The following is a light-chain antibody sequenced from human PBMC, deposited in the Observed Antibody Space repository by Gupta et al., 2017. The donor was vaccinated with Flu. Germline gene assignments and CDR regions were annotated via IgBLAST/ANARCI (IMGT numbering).Light chain of an antibody. J-gene: IGKJ1*01. CDR2: KAS. CDR1: QTISNW. V-gene: IGKV1-5*03. CDR3: HQYNTSPWT. Sequence: DIQMTQSPSTLSASVGDRVTITCRASQTISNWLAWYQQKPGKAPKLLIYKASSLESGVPSRFSGSGSGTEFTLTISSLQPDDFATYYCHQYNTSPWTFGQGTKVEIK.